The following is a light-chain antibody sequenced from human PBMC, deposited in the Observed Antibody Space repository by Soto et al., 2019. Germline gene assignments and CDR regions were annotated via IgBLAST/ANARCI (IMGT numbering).Light chain of an antibody. V-gene: IGKV3-20*01. CDR1: QSVSSSY. Sequence: EIVLTQSPGTLSLSPGERATLSCRSIQSVSSSYLAWYQEKPGQAPRLLIYGASSRATGIPDRFGGSGSGTDFTLTISRLEPEDFVVYYCQQYGSSPLITFGQGTRLEI. CDR2: GAS. J-gene: IGKJ5*01. CDR3: QQYGSSPLIT.